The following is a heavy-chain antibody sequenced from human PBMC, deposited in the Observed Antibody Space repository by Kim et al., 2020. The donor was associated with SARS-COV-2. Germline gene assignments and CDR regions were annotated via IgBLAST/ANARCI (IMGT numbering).Heavy chain of an antibody. CDR2: DGGSA. CDR3: TSSFEY. J-gene: IGHJ4*02. V-gene: IGHV3-74*01. Sequence: DGGSASYADPFNSRITTSRDNANNMVYLQMNSLRVDDSAVYYCTSSFEYWGQGALVTVSS.